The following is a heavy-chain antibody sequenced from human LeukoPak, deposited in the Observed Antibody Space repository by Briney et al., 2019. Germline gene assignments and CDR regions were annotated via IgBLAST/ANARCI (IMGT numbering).Heavy chain of an antibody. Sequence: SETLSLTCAVYGGSFSGFYWSWIRRPPGKGLEWMGDINHSGGTNYIPSLKSRVTISVDTSKNQFSLKLTSVTAADTAVYYCARHRRIAAAAIRGYDYWGQGTLVTVSS. V-gene: IGHV4-34*01. CDR3: ARHRRIAAAAIRGYDY. CDR2: INHSGGT. CDR1: GGSFSGFY. D-gene: IGHD6-13*01. J-gene: IGHJ4*02.